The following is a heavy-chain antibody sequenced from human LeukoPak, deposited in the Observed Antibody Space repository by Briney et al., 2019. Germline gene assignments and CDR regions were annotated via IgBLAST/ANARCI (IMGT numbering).Heavy chain of an antibody. J-gene: IGHJ4*02. CDR2: IYYSGTT. Sequence: SETLSLTCTVSGGSSSSSNYYWDWIRQPPGKGLEWIGSIYYSGTTYYNPSLKSRVTVSIDTSKKQFSLKLSSVAAADTAVYYCARRSGSYDFDYWGQGTLVTVSS. CDR3: ARRSGSYDFDY. V-gene: IGHV4-39*01. D-gene: IGHD1-26*01. CDR1: GGSSSSSNYY.